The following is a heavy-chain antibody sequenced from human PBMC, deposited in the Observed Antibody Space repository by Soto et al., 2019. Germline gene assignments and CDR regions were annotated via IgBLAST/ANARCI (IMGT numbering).Heavy chain of an antibody. J-gene: IGHJ4*02. CDR2: ISTSKGDT. V-gene: IGHV1-18*01. CDR3: ATRSPAFDY. CDR1: GYTFTSYG. Sequence: QVQLVQSGPEVKKPGASVKVSCKTSGYTFTSYGISWVRQAPGQGLEWMGWISTSKGDTNYAQKFRGRVTMTTDTSTNTAYMELWSLSSDDTAVYYCATRSPAFDYWGQGTLVTVSS.